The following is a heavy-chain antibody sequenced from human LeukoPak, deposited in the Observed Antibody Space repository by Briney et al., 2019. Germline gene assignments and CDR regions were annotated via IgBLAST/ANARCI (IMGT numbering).Heavy chain of an antibody. D-gene: IGHD3-10*01. CDR1: GGSISSYY. CDR3: ARAGSGALRD. CDR2: IYYSGST. J-gene: IGHJ4*02. Sequence: SETLSLTCTVSGGSISSYYWSWIRQPPGKGLEWIGYIYYSGSTNYNPSLKSRVTISVDTSKDQFSLKLSSVTAADTAVYYCARAGSGALRDWGQGTLVTVSS. V-gene: IGHV4-59*01.